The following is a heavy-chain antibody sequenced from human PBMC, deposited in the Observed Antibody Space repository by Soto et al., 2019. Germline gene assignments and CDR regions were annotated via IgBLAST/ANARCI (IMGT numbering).Heavy chain of an antibody. CDR1: GDTFSTYT. V-gene: IGHV1-69*12. CDR3: ARVGLVLAPRTVNSGHYYYAMDV. J-gene: IGHJ6*02. D-gene: IGHD3-3*02. CDR2: IIPRSGTS. Sequence: QVQLVQSGAEVKKPGSSVKVSCKASGDTFSTYTITWVRQAPGQGLEWMGGIIPRSGTSNYAQKVQGRVTITADESTSTAYMELRSLGSEDTAVYYCARVGLVLAPRTVNSGHYYYAMDVWGQGTTVTVSS.